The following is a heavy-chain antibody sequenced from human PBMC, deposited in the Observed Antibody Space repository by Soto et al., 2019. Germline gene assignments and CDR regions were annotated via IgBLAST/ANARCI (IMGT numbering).Heavy chain of an antibody. CDR1: GFTFSDYY. J-gene: IGHJ4*02. Sequence: PGGSLRLSCAASGFTFSDYYMSWIRQAPGKGLEWVSYISSSGSTIYYADSVKGRFTISRDNAKNSLYLQMNSLRVEDTAVYYCATRSSPGATFDYWGQGTLVTVSS. CDR3: ATRSSPGATFDY. D-gene: IGHD1-26*01. CDR2: ISSSGSTI. V-gene: IGHV3-11*04.